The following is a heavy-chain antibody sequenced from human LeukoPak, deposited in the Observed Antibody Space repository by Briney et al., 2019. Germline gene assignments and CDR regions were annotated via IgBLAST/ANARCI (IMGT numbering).Heavy chain of an antibody. CDR1: GFTFSSYT. Sequence: GGSLRLSCAASGFTFSSYTMNWVRQAPGKGLEWFSSISSSSSYIYYADSVKGRFTISRDNAKNSLYLQMNSLRAEDTAVYYCARGYSGSYFDYWGQGTLVTVSS. V-gene: IGHV3-21*01. J-gene: IGHJ4*02. CDR2: ISSSSSYI. D-gene: IGHD1-26*01. CDR3: ARGYSGSYFDY.